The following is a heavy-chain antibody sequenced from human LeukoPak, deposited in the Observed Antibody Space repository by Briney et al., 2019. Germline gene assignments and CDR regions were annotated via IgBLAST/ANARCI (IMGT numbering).Heavy chain of an antibody. Sequence: QAGGSLRLSCAASGFTFSSYAMSWVRQAPGKGLEWVSAISGSGGSTYYADSVKGRFTISRDNSKNTLYLQMNSLRAEDTAVYYCAKDDRGSGWPTYYYYYGMDVWGQGTTVTVSS. D-gene: IGHD6-19*01. CDR1: GFTFSSYA. J-gene: IGHJ6*02. CDR2: ISGSGGST. CDR3: AKDDRGSGWPTYYYYYGMDV. V-gene: IGHV3-23*01.